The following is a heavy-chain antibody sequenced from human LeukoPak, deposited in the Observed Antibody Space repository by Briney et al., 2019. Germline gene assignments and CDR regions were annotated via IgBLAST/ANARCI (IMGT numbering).Heavy chain of an antibody. CDR1: GFTFDDYA. D-gene: IGHD2-2*02. CDR3: AREALVVPAAIYEYHYYYMDV. CDR2: ISWNSGSI. V-gene: IGHV3-9*01. Sequence: PGRSLRLSCAASGFTFDDYAMHWVRQAPGKGLEWVSGISWNSGSIGYADSVKGRFTISRDNAKNSLYLQMNSLRAEDTAVYYCAREALVVPAAIYEYHYYYMDVWGKGTTVTVSS. J-gene: IGHJ6*03.